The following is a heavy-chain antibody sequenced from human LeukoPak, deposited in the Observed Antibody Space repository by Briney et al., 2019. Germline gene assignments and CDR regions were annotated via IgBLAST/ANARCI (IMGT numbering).Heavy chain of an antibody. J-gene: IGHJ4*02. CDR3: ARGQCSGSYRRCGSSYFDY. CDR1: GGTFSTYA. D-gene: IGHD1-26*01. CDR2: IIPIFGTA. Sequence: GASVKVSCKASGGTFSTYAISWVRQAPGQGLEWMGGIIPIFGTANYAQKFQGRVTITADESTSTAYMELSSLRSEDTAVYYCARGQCSGSYRRCGSSYFDYWGQGTLVTVSS. V-gene: IGHV1-69*13.